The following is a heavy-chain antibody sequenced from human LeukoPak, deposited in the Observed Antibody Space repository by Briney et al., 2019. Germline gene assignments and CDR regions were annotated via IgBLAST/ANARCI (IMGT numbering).Heavy chain of an antibody. CDR3: ARVQKDIVVVVAADPYDAFDI. V-gene: IGHV4-59*01. CDR2: IYYSGST. D-gene: IGHD2-15*01. CDR1: GGAISTYY. Sequence: SETLSLTCTVSGGAISTYYWSWIRQPPGKGLEWIGGIYYSGSTNYNPSLKSRVIISVDTSKNQLSLKLTSVTAADTAVYYCARVQKDIVVVVAADPYDAFDIWGQGTMVTVSS. J-gene: IGHJ3*02.